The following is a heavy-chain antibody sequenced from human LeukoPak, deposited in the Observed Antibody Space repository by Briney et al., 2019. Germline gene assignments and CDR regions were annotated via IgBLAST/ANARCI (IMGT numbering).Heavy chain of an antibody. CDR3: ARAAYYDSSPFFDY. D-gene: IGHD3-22*01. Sequence: PSETLSLTCTVSGYSISSGYYWGWIRQPPGKGLEWIGSIYYSGSTYYNPSLKSRVTISVDTSKNQFSLKLSSVTAADTAVYYCARAAYYDSSPFFDYWGQGTLVTVSS. CDR1: GYSISSGYY. V-gene: IGHV4-38-2*02. CDR2: IYYSGST. J-gene: IGHJ4*02.